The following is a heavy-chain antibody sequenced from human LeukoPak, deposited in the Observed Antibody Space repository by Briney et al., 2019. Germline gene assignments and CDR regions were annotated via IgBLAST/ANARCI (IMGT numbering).Heavy chain of an antibody. Sequence: ASVKVSCKASGGTFSSYAISWVRQAPGQGLEWMGWINPNSGGTNYAQKFQGRVTMTRDTSISTAYMELSRLRSDDTAVYYCAREKGDHWGQGTLVTVSS. CDR2: INPNSGGT. CDR1: GGTFSSYA. J-gene: IGHJ4*02. CDR3: AREKGDH. V-gene: IGHV1-2*02.